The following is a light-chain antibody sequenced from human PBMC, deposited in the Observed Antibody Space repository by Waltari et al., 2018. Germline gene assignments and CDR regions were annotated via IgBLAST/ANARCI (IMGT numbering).Light chain of an antibody. V-gene: IGLV2-8*01. CDR3: YSYAGSNNYV. CDR1: SSVVGDYNY. Sequence: QSALTQPPSASGPPGQSVTLSCTGTSSVVGDYNYASGYQPHPGKAPKRRICGVTKRPSGVPDRFSGSKSGNTASLTVSGLQAEDEADYYCYSYAGSNNYVFGTGTKVTVL. J-gene: IGLJ1*01. CDR2: GVT.